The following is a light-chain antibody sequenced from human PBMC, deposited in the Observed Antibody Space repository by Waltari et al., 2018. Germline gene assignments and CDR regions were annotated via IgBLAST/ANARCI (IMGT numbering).Light chain of an antibody. V-gene: IGLV2-14*01. CDR1: SSDVGGYNY. Sequence: QSALTQPASVSGSPGQSITISCTGTSSDVGGYNYVSWYQQHPGKAPKLMIYEVSNRPSGVATPFSGSKSGNTASLTISGLQAEDEADYYCSSYTSSSTYVVFGGGTKLTVL. J-gene: IGLJ2*01. CDR2: EVS. CDR3: SSYTSSSTYVV.